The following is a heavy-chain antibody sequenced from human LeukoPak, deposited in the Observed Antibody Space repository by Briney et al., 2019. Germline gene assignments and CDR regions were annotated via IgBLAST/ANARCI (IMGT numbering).Heavy chain of an antibody. CDR1: GGSISSYY. D-gene: IGHD2-2*01. J-gene: IGHJ6*03. Sequence: SETLSLTCTVSGGSISSYYWSWIRQPPGKGLEWIGYIYTCGSTNYNPSLKSRVTISVDTSKNQFSLKLSSVTAADTAVYYCARLIVPAALMDVWGKGTTVTVSS. CDR3: ARLIVPAALMDV. V-gene: IGHV4-4*09. CDR2: IYTCGST.